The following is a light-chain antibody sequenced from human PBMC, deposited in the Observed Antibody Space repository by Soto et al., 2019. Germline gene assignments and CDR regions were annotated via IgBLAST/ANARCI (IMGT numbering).Light chain of an antibody. J-gene: IGKJ1*01. CDR3: QQRSNWPRT. CDR1: QSVNTY. Sequence: EIVLTQSPATLSLSPGERATLSCRASQSVNTYLVWYQQKPGQAPRLLIYDASNRATGIPARFSGSGSGTDFTLTISSLGPEDCAVYYCQQRSNWPRTFGQGTKVEIK. CDR2: DAS. V-gene: IGKV3-11*01.